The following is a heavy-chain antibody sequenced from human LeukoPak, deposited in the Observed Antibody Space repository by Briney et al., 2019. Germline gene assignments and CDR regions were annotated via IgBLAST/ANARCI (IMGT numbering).Heavy chain of an antibody. Sequence: GGSLRLSCAASGFSFNNYDMNWVRQAPGRGPEWVSSISSSSTYIYYADSVKGRFTISRDNAENSLYLQMNSLRAEDTAVYYCAREYFDSWGQGTLVTVSS. V-gene: IGHV3-21*01. CDR1: GFSFNNYD. CDR2: ISSSSTYI. CDR3: AREYFDS. J-gene: IGHJ4*02.